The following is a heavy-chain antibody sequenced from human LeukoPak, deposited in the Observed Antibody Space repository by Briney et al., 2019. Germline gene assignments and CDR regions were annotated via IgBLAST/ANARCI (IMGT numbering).Heavy chain of an antibody. CDR2: ISWNSGSI. CDR1: GFTFDDYA. Sequence: GGSLRLSCAASGFTFDDYAMHWVRQAPGEGLEWVSGISWNSGSIGYADSVKGRFTISRDNAKNSLYLQMNSLRAEDTALYYCAKDRYSSSSSGLDYWGQGTLVTVSS. V-gene: IGHV3-9*01. CDR3: AKDRYSSSSSGLDY. D-gene: IGHD6-6*01. J-gene: IGHJ4*02.